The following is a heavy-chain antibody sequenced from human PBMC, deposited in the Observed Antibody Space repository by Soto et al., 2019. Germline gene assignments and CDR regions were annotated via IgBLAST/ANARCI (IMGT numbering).Heavy chain of an antibody. J-gene: IGHJ3*02. CDR1: GFTFSSYA. D-gene: IGHD3-9*01. CDR3: AKETYYDILTGYYPGAFDI. V-gene: IGHV3-23*01. CDR2: ISGSGGST. Sequence: GGSLRLSCAASGFTFSSYAMSWVRQAPGKGLEWVSAISGSGGSTYYADSVKGRFTISRDNSKNTLYLQMNSLRAEDTAVYYCAKETYYDILTGYYPGAFDIWGQGTMVTVSS.